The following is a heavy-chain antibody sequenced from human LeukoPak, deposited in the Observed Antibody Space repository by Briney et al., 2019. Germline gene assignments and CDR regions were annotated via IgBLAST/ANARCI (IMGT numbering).Heavy chain of an antibody. V-gene: IGHV3-30*04. CDR2: ISYDGSNK. Sequence: PGGSLRLSCAASGFTFSSYAMHWVRQAPGKGLEWVAVISYDGSNKYYADSVKGRFTISRDNSKNTLYLQMNSLRAEDTAVYYCARGLIEVGATVFDYWGQGTLVTVSS. CDR1: GFTFSSYA. J-gene: IGHJ4*02. CDR3: ARGLIEVGATVFDY. D-gene: IGHD1-26*01.